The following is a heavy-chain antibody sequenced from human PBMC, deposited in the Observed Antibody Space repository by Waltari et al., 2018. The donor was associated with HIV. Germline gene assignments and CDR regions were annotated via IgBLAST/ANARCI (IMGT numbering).Heavy chain of an antibody. Sequence: EVQLVESGGGLVQPGGSLRLSCTASGFTFSSYWMHWVREAPGEGLVWVSVINTDGSGTNYADSVKGRFTISRDNAKNTLYLQMNSLRAEDTAVYYCARGVGSAYYFDHWGQGTLVTVSS. CDR3: ARGVGSAYYFDH. D-gene: IGHD1-26*01. J-gene: IGHJ4*02. V-gene: IGHV3-74*01. CDR2: INTDGSGT. CDR1: GFTFSSYW.